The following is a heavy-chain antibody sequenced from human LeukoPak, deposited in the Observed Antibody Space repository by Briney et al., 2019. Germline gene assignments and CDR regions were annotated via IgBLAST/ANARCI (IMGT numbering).Heavy chain of an antibody. J-gene: IGHJ4*02. V-gene: IGHV3-15*07. CDR1: GFTFTDAW. Sequence: GGSLRLSCAASGFTFTDAWMNWVRQAPGKGLEWVGRIKSKTDGGTTDYAAPVKGRFTISRDDSKSTLYLQMNSLKTEDTAVYYCTGLYGNWPHDYWGQGTLVTVSS. CDR2: IKSKTDGGTT. D-gene: IGHD2-8*01. CDR3: TGLYGNWPHDY.